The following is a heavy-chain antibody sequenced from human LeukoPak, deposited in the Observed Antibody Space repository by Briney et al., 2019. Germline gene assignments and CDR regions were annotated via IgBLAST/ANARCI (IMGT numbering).Heavy chain of an antibody. D-gene: IGHD2-2*01. CDR2: IYYSGST. Sequence: PSETLSLTCTVSGGSISSSSYYWGWIRQPPGKGLEWIGSIYYSGSTYYNPSLKSRVTISVDTSKNQFSLKLSSVTAADTAVYYCARAGKGTSWDYYYMDVWGKGTTVTVSS. J-gene: IGHJ6*03. CDR3: ARAGKGTSWDYYYMDV. CDR1: GGSISSSSYY. V-gene: IGHV4-39*01.